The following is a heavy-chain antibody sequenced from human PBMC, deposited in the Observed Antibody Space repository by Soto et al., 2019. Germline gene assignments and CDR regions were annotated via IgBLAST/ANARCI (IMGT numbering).Heavy chain of an antibody. CDR2: ISAYNGNT. D-gene: IGHD6-19*01. J-gene: IGHJ3*02. CDR1: GYTFTSYG. V-gene: IGHV1-18*01. Sequence: ASVKVSCKASGYTFTSYGISWVRQAPGQGLEWMGWISAYNGNTNYAQKIQGRVTMTTDTSTSTAYMELRSLRSDDTAVFYCARDRPPVAVAGMSTAFDIWGQGTMVTVSS. CDR3: ARDRPPVAVAGMSTAFDI.